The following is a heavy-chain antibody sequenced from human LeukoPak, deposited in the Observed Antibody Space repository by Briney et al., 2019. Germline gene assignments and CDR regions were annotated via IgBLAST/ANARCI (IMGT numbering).Heavy chain of an antibody. J-gene: IGHJ4*02. Sequence: GGSLRLSCSASGFTFSSFAMHWVRRAPGKGLEYVAAISRNGGSTYYADSVKGRFTISRDNSKNTLHLQMSSLRAEDTAVYLCVKDLRSDFMGVLSRYLSYWGQGTLVTVSS. CDR3: VKDLRSDFMGVLSRYLSY. D-gene: IGHD2/OR15-2a*01. CDR1: GFTFSSFA. CDR2: ISRNGGST. V-gene: IGHV3-64D*09.